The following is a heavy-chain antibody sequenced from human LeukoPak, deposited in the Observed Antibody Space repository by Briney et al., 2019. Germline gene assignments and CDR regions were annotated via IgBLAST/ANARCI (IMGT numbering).Heavy chain of an antibody. CDR3: AKDGNAFDY. Sequence: AGGSLRLSCAASGFTFSSYGMHWVRQAPGKGLEWVAVIWYDGSNKYYADSVKGRFTISRDNSKNTLYLQMNSLRAEDTAVYYCAKDGNAFDYWGQGTLVTFSS. J-gene: IGHJ4*02. V-gene: IGHV3-30*02. CDR1: GFTFSSYG. CDR2: IWYDGSNK. D-gene: IGHD4-23*01.